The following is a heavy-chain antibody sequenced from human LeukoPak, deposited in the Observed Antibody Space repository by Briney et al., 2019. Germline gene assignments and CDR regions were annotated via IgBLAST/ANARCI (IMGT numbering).Heavy chain of an antibody. V-gene: IGHV3-48*01. D-gene: IGHD2-21*02. CDR2: ISSSSSAI. CDR1: GFTFSSYS. J-gene: IGHJ4*02. Sequence: PGGSLRLSCAASGFTFSSYSMNWVRQAPGKGLEWISYISSSSSAIYYADSVKGRFTISRDGSKNTLYLQMNSLRPDDPAVYFCAKPQVTANWYYFHYWGQGTLVTVSS. CDR3: AKPQVTANWYYFHY.